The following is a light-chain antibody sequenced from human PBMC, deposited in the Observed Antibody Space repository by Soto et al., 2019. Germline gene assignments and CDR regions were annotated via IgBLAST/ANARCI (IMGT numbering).Light chain of an antibody. J-gene: IGKJ1*01. Sequence: DIQMTQSPASLSASVGDRVTITCRASQSIRSYLIWYQQKPGKAPTLLMYAASSLKSGVPSRIIGSGSGTDFILTISSLQPEDFATYYCQQSYSTPRTFGQGTKVEIK. CDR3: QQSYSTPRT. CDR2: AAS. V-gene: IGKV1-39*01. CDR1: QSIRSY.